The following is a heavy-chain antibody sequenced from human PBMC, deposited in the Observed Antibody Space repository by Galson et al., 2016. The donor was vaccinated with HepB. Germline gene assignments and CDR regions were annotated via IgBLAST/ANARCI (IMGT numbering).Heavy chain of an antibody. D-gene: IGHD3-3*01. J-gene: IGHJ4*02. CDR2: INPSGGST. CDR3: AAIVLRFLEWPKTDY. V-gene: IGHV1-46*01. CDR1: GYTFTNYY. Sequence: SCKASGYTFTNYYMHWVRQAPGQGLEWMGLINPSGGSTSYAQKFQGRVTMTSDTSTSTVYMELSSLRSEDTAVYYCAAIVLRFLEWPKTDYWGQGTLVTVSS.